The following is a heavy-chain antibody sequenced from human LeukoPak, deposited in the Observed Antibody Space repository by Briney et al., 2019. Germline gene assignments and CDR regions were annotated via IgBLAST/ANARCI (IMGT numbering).Heavy chain of an antibody. V-gene: IGHV1-2*02. CDR2: INPNSGGT. CDR3: ARVPLGKWLVRGCFDY. Sequence: ASVKVSCKASGYTFTGYYMHWVRQAPGQGLEWMGWINPNSGGTNYAQKFQGRVTMTRDTSISTAYMELSRLRSDGTGVYYCARVPLGKWLVRGCFDYWGQGTLVTVSS. J-gene: IGHJ4*02. CDR1: GYTFTGYY. D-gene: IGHD6-19*01.